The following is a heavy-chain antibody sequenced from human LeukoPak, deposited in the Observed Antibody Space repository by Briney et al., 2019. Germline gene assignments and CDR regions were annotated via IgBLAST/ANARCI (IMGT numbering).Heavy chain of an antibody. V-gene: IGHV3-30*02. CDR2: IRFDGTNK. Sequence: GGSLRLSCAASGFTFSDYGMHWVRQAPGKGVDWVTFIRFDGTNKFDADSVKGRFTVSRDNSKATLYLQMTNLTTEDTALYYFAKEAPPWAVVPAVIHDWGQGTLVTVST. CDR3: AKEAPPWAVVPAVIHD. D-gene: IGHD2-2*01. CDR1: GFTFSDYG. J-gene: IGHJ4*02.